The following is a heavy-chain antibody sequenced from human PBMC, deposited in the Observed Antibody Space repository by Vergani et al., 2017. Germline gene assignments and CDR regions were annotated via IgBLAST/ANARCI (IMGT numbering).Heavy chain of an antibody. CDR3: ARDHRDYNNYPGTFDI. CDR1: GFSFSDHY. Sequence: QVQLVESGGGLVKPGGSLRLSCADSGFSFSDHYMTWVRQAPGKGLEWVSYISNSGNTIEYADSVKGRVSISRDNAKSSFFLQMDSLRAEDTAVYYCARDHRDYNNYPGTFDIWGQGSMVTVSS. V-gene: IGHV3-11*01. J-gene: IGHJ3*02. CDR2: ISNSGNTI. D-gene: IGHD5-24*01.